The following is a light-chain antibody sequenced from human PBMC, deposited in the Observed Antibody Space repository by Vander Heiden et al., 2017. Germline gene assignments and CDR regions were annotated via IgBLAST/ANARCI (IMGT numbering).Light chain of an antibody. V-gene: IGKV4-1*01. CDR1: QSLLYSSNNKNH. J-gene: IGKJ1*01. CDR3: QQYYSTPQT. Sequence: DIVMTQSPDSLAVSLGERATINCMSSQSLLYSSNNKNHLAWYQQKPGQPPELLIYWASTRESGVPDRFSGRGSGTDFTLTISSLQAEDVAVYYCQQYYSTPQTFGQGTRVDVK. CDR2: WAS.